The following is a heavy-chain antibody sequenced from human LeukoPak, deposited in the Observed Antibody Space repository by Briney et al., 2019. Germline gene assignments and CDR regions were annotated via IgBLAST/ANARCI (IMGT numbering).Heavy chain of an antibody. J-gene: IGHJ3*02. CDR1: GFTFRSYD. CDR3: ARGGIRVSGIDAFDI. Sequence: SGGSLRLSCTASGFTFRSYDMHWVRQLPGGGLEWVSAIGIGDDTHYPDSVKGRFTISRENAKNSLYLQMNTLRDGDTAVYYCARGGIRVSGIDAFDIWGQGTMVTVSS. V-gene: IGHV3-13*01. D-gene: IGHD5/OR15-5a*01. CDR2: IGIGDDT.